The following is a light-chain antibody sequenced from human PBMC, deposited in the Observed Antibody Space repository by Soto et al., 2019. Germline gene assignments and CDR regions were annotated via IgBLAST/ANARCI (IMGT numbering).Light chain of an antibody. CDR1: QSVSSN. J-gene: IGKJ1*01. CDR3: QQYNNWPWT. V-gene: IGKV3-15*01. Sequence: EIVMTQSPATLSVSPGERATLSCRASQSVSSNLAWYQQKPGQAPRVLIYSASTRATGIPARFSGSGSGTEFILTINSLQSEDFGVYYCQQYNNWPWTFGQGTKVEIK. CDR2: SAS.